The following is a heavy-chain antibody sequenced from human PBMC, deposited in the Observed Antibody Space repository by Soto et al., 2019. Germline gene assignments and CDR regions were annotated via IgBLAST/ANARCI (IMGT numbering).Heavy chain of an antibody. V-gene: IGHV1-18*01. J-gene: IGHJ5*01. Sequence: ASVKVSCKASGYTFSSHGILWVWQAPGQGLEWMGWISGYNGNAKYAQRFQGRVKMTTATSTSTVYMDLRSLVSDDSAVYYCAGEGSYDWYDCWGQGTVVTVSS. D-gene: IGHD2-15*01. CDR3: AGEGSYDWYDC. CDR2: ISGYNGNA. CDR1: GYTFSSHG.